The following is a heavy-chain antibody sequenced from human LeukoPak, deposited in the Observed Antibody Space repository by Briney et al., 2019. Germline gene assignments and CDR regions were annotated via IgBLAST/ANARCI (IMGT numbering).Heavy chain of an antibody. V-gene: IGHV1-69*06. D-gene: IGHD1-7*01. J-gene: IGHJ4*02. CDR2: IIPIFGTA. CDR1: GYSFILHG. CDR3: ARGALELRSPPSYCFDY. Sequence: WASVKVSCEASGYSFILHGISWVRQAPGQGLEWMGGIIPIFGTANYAQKFQGRVTITADKSTSTAYMELSSLRSEDTAVYYCARGALELRSPPSYCFDYWGQGTLVTVSS.